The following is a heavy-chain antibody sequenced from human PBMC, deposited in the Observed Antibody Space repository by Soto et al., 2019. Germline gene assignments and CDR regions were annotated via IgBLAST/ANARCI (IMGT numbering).Heavy chain of an antibody. V-gene: IGHV2-5*01. J-gene: IGHJ4*02. CDR3: AHSNPTAVGYYFDY. Sequence: SGPTLVNPTHTLTLTCTFSGFSLSTSGVGVGWIRQPPGRALEWLALIYWNDDKRYSPSLKSRLTITKDTSKNQVVLTMTNMDPVDKATYYCAHSNPTAVGYYFDYWGKGTLVPVSS. CDR2: IYWNDDK. D-gene: IGHD2-15*01. CDR1: GFSLSTSGVG.